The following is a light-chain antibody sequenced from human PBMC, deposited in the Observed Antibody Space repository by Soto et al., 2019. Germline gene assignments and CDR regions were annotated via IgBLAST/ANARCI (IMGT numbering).Light chain of an antibody. CDR2: DVS. CDR1: SSDVGGYNY. V-gene: IGLV2-14*03. Sequence: QSALTQSASLSGSPGQSITISCTGTSSDVGGYNYVSWYQQHPGKAPKLMIYDVSNRPSGVSNRFSGSKSGNTASLTISGLQAEDEADYYCSSYRASSTTHYVFGTGTKVTVL. CDR3: SSYRASSTTHYV. J-gene: IGLJ1*01.